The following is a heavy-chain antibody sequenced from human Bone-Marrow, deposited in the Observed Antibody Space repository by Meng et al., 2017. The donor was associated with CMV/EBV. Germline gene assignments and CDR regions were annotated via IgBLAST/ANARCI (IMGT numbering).Heavy chain of an antibody. CDR2: ISSSSSYI. V-gene: IGHV3-21*01. CDR1: GFTFSSYS. Sequence: GESLKISCAASGFTFSSYSMNWVRQAPGKGLEWVSSISSSSSYIYYADSVKGRFTISRDNAKNSLYLQMNSLRAEDTAVYYCARGGATRYYDFWSGYPNWFDPWGQGTLVTVS. D-gene: IGHD3-3*01. J-gene: IGHJ5*02. CDR3: ARGGATRYYDFWSGYPNWFDP.